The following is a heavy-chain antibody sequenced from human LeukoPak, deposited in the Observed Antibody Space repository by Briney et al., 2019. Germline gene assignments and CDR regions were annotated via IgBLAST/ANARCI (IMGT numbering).Heavy chain of an antibody. CDR2: ISGSGGGT. J-gene: IGHJ4*02. Sequence: QTGGSLRLSCAASGFTFSTYAMSWVRQAPGTGLGWVSAISGSGGGTYYADSVKGRFTISRDNSKNTLYLQMSSLRAEDTAIYYCAKDSYSSTTCYWDYWGQGTLVTVSS. V-gene: IGHV3-23*01. D-gene: IGHD2-2*01. CDR3: AKDSYSSTTCYWDY. CDR1: GFTFSTYA.